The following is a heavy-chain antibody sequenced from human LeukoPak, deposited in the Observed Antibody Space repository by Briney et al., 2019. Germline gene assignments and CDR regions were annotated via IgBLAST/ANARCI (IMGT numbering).Heavy chain of an antibody. CDR3: ARYYYDSSGPNPFDY. D-gene: IGHD3-22*01. J-gene: IGHJ4*02. Sequence: PQASVKVSCKASGYTFTNYYIHWVRQAPGQGLEWMGGIIPIFGTANYAQKFQGRVTITADKSTSTAYMELSSLRSEDTAVYYCARYYYDSSGPNPFDYWGQGTLVTVSS. CDR1: GYTFTNYY. V-gene: IGHV1-69*06. CDR2: IIPIFGTA.